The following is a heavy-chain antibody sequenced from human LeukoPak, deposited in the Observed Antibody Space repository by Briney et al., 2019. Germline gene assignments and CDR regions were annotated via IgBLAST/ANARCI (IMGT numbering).Heavy chain of an antibody. CDR3: ARRGSSDAFDI. J-gene: IGHJ3*02. V-gene: IGHV3-53*01. Sequence: GGSLRLSCAASGFTVSSNYMSWVRQAPGKGLEWVSVIYSGGSTYYADSVKGRFTISRDNAKNSLYLQMNSLRAEDTAVYYCARRGSSDAFDIWGQGTMVTVSS. D-gene: IGHD5-12*01. CDR2: IYSGGST. CDR1: GFTVSSNY.